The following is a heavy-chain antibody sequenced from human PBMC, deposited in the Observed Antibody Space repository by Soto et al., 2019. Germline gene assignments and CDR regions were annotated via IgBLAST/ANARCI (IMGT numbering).Heavy chain of an antibody. CDR3: VKDESINWYSGHFRH. D-gene: IGHD6-13*01. V-gene: IGHV3-9*01. CDR2: INWNSGSI. CDR1: GFTFDDYA. Sequence: PGGSLRLSCAASGFTFDDYAMQWVRQVPGKGLEWVSGINWNSGSIGYGDSVKGRFAISRDNAKNYLHLQMNSLSAEDTAFYYCVKDESINWYSGHFRHWGQGTLVTVSS. J-gene: IGHJ1*01.